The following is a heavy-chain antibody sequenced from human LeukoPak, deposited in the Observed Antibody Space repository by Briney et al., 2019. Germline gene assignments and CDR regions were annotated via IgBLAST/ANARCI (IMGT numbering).Heavy chain of an antibody. CDR2: IIGSSGPT. CDR3: AKGAYHYLEIAYFDY. J-gene: IGHJ4*02. Sequence: GGSLRLSCVASGFSFNNYAMNWVRQAPGKGLEWVSLIIGSSGPTFYADSVKGRFTISRDKSKSTLYLQMNSLRAEDTAVYYCAKGAYHYLEIAYFDYWGQGSLVTVSS. D-gene: IGHD5-12*01. CDR1: GFSFNNYA. V-gene: IGHV3-23*01.